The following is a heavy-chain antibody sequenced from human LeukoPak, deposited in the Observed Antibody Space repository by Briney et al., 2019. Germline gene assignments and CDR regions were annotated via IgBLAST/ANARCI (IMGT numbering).Heavy chain of an antibody. V-gene: IGHV4-38-2*02. CDR3: ARAAITMVRGALFDY. D-gene: IGHD3-10*01. Sequence: SETLSLTCTVSGYPISSGYYWGWIRQPPGKGLEWIGSIYHSGSTYYNPSLKSRVTISVDTSKNQFSLKLSSVTAADTAVYYCARAAITMVRGALFDYWGQGTLVTVSS. J-gene: IGHJ4*02. CDR1: GYPISSGYY. CDR2: IYHSGST.